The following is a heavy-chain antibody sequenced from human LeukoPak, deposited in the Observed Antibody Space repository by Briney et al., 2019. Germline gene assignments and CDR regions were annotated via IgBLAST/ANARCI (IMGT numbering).Heavy chain of an antibody. CDR2: IIPIFGTA. Sequence: ASVKVSCKASGGTFSSYAISWVRQGPGQGLEWMGGIIPIFGTANYAQKFQGRVTITTDESTSTAYMELSSLRSEDTAVYYCASGSLYCSSTSCYTEGNYYYYYYMDVWGKGTTVTVSS. CDR1: GGTFSSYA. V-gene: IGHV1-69*05. CDR3: ASGSLYCSSTSCYTEGNYYYYYYMDV. J-gene: IGHJ6*03. D-gene: IGHD2-2*02.